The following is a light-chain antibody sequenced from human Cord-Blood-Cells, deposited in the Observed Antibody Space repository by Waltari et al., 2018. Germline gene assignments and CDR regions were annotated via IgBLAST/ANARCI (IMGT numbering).Light chain of an antibody. J-gene: IGKJ4*01. CDR1: QCISSY. CDR3: QQLNRYPPT. CDR2: AAS. Sequence: DIQLTQSPSFLSASVGASVTITYRPSQCISSYLAWYQQKPGKAPKLLIYAASTWQSGVPSRFSGSVSGTEFTLTISSLQPEDFATYYCQQLNRYPPTFGGGTKVEIK. V-gene: IGKV1-9*01.